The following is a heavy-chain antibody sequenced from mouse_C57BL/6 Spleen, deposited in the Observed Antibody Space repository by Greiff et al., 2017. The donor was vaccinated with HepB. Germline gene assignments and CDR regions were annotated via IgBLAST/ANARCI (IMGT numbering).Heavy chain of an antibody. J-gene: IGHJ3*01. CDR2: ISSGSSTI. V-gene: IGHV5-17*01. Sequence: EVKLVESGGGLVKPGGSLKLSCAASGFTFSDYGMHWVRQAPEKGLEWVAYISSGSSTIYYADTVKGRFTISRDNAKNTLFLKMTSLRSEDTAMYYCARTIYYDYGPFAYWGQGTLVTVSA. CDR1: GFTFSDYG. D-gene: IGHD2-4*01. CDR3: ARTIYYDYGPFAY.